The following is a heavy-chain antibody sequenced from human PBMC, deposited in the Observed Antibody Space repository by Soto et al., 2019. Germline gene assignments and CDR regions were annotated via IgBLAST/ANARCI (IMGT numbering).Heavy chain of an antibody. V-gene: IGHV1-69*13. D-gene: IGHD2-15*01. Sequence: GXSVKVACQASGCTFISYAIIWVRQAPGQGLEWMGGIIPVFDTANYVQKFQGSVKITADESTSTAYMELSSLRSEDTAVYYCAKTYCSGGSCYRSSPRLGRYYYYYGMDVWGQGTTVTVSS. CDR1: GCTFISYA. J-gene: IGHJ6*02. CDR2: IIPVFDTA. CDR3: AKTYCSGGSCYRSSPRLGRYYYYYGMDV.